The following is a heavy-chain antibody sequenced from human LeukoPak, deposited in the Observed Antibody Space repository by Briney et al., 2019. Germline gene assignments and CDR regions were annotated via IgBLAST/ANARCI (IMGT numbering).Heavy chain of an antibody. Sequence: GGSLRLSCAASGFTFSDAWMSWVRQASGKGLEWLGVIKSQSFGGGTTEFAAPVKGRITISRDDSKNTLYLQMNSLMTEDTGVYYCTTNLNLGWEVQLRPGWGQGTPVTVSS. V-gene: IGHV3-15*01. CDR2: IKSQSFGGGTT. CDR1: GFTFSDAW. CDR3: TTNLNLGWEVQLRPG. J-gene: IGHJ4*02. D-gene: IGHD6-25*01.